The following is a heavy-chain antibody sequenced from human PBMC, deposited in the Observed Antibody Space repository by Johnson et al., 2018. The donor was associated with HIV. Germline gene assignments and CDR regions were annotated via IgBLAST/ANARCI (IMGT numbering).Heavy chain of an antibody. V-gene: IGHV3-30-3*01. CDR1: GFTFTSFA. CDR3: AREVDGFDI. Sequence: VQLVESGGGVVQPGRSLRLSCAASGFTFTSFAMHWVRQAPGKGLERVGFISYDGSNKYYADSVKGRFTISRDNSKNTLYLQMNSLRAEDTAVYYCAREVDGFDIWGQGTMVTVSS. J-gene: IGHJ3*02. CDR2: ISYDGSNK.